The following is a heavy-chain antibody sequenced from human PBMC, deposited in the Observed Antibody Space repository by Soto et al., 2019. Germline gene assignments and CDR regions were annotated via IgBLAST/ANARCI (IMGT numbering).Heavy chain of an antibody. CDR3: AKGRMGFFLEWLLLVY. V-gene: IGHV3-30*18. J-gene: IGHJ4*02. CDR1: GFTFSSYG. Sequence: QVQLVESGGGVVQPGRSLRLSCAASGFTFSSYGMHWVRQAPGKGLEWVAVISYDGSNKYYADSVKGRFTISRDNSKNTLYLQMNSLRAEDTAVYYCAKGRMGFFLEWLLLVYWGQGTLVTVSS. D-gene: IGHD3-3*01. CDR2: ISYDGSNK.